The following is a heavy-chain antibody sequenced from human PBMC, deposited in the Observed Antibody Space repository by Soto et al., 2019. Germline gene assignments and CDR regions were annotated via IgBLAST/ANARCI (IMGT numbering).Heavy chain of an antibody. CDR2: IYSGGST. D-gene: IGHD3-3*01. Sequence: PGGSLRLSCAASGFTVSSNYMSWVRQAPGKGLEWVSVIYSGGSTYYADSVKGRFTISRNNTKNSLYLQMNSLRAEDTAVYYCARAGFLEWFIENNWFDPWGQGTLVTVSS. CDR1: GFTVSSNY. CDR3: ARAGFLEWFIENNWFDP. J-gene: IGHJ5*02. V-gene: IGHV3-53*01.